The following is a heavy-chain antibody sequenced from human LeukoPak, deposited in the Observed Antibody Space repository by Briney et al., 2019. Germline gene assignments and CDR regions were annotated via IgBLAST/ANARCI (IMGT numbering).Heavy chain of an antibody. V-gene: IGHV3-21*01. CDR1: GFTFSSYS. J-gene: IGHJ4*02. Sequence: GGSLRLSCAASGFTFSSYSMNWVRQAPGKGLEWVSSISSSSSYIYYADSVKGRFTISRDNAKNSLYLQMNSLRAEDTAVYYCAVLRQLAESDYWGQGTLVTVPS. D-gene: IGHD6-13*01. CDR2: ISSSSSYI. CDR3: AVLRQLAESDY.